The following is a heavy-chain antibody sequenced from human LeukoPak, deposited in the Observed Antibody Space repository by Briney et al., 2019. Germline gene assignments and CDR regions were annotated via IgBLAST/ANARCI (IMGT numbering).Heavy chain of an antibody. CDR2: IKQDGSET. CDR1: GFTFSNIC. D-gene: IGHD6-13*01. J-gene: IGHJ6*02. CDR3: ARDPYSSSWSYGMDV. V-gene: IGHV3-7*05. Sequence: AGSLRLSCTAYGFTFSNICMSWVRQTPEKGLEWVANIKQDGSETVYVDSVKGRFTISRDNAQTSLYLQMSSLRAEDTAVCYCARDPYSSSWSYGMDVWGQGTTVTVSS.